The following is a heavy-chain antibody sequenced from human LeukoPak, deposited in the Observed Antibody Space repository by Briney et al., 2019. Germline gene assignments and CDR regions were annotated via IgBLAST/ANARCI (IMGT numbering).Heavy chain of an antibody. CDR2: IYYSGST. CDR3: AGLKWDYYDSSGYHDY. D-gene: IGHD3-22*01. J-gene: IGHJ4*02. V-gene: IGHV4-30-4*08. Sequence: PSETLSLTCTVSGGSISNGDHYWSWIRQHPGKGLEWIGHIYYSGSTYYNPSLKSRVTISVDRSKNQFSLKLSSVTAADTAAYYCAGLKWDYYDSSGYHDYWGQGTLVTVSS. CDR1: GGSISNGDHY.